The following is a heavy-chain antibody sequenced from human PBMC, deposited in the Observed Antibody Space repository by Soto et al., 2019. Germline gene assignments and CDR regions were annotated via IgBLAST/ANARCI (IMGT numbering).Heavy chain of an antibody. D-gene: IGHD3-3*01. CDR2: INHSAGT. V-gene: IGHV4-34*01. Sequence: SEILSLTCAVYGGSFSGYYWSWIRQPPGRGLEWIGEINHSAGTNYNPSLKSRVTISVDTSKNQFSLKLSSVTAADTAVYYCARASGTYYDFWSGYRPGEGPYYFNYWGQGTLVTVSS. CDR3: ARASGTYYDFWSGYRPGEGPYYFNY. CDR1: GGSFSGYY. J-gene: IGHJ4*02.